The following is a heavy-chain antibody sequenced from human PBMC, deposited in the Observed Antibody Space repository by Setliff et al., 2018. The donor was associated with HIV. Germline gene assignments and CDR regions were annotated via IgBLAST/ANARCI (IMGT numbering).Heavy chain of an antibody. Sequence: ASVKVSCKASGYTVTTYGISWVRQAPGQGLEWMGWFNTETRNPMYAQAFKGRLVFSLDTSVSTAYLQISSLKAEDTAVYYCAREFLGDPDWSLDYWGQGTLVTVSS. CDR2: FNTETRNP. CDR1: GYTVTTYG. D-gene: IGHD3-9*01. CDR3: AREFLGDPDWSLDY. V-gene: IGHV7-4-1*02. J-gene: IGHJ4*02.